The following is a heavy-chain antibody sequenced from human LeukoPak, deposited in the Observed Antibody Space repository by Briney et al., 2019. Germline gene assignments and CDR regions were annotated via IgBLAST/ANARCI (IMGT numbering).Heavy chain of an antibody. CDR1: TYISSDFG. J-gene: IGHJ6*03. Sequence: ASVKVSCKASTYISSDFGISWVRLAPGGGLEWMGWVSGDNGQTNYGHKFYGRVTMTMETSTNTASMELRGLRSDDTAIYYCARVYLYTTGWSVAYYYFMDVWGKGPTVIVSS. D-gene: IGHD3-16*02. CDR2: VSGDNGQT. V-gene: IGHV1-18*01. CDR3: ARVYLYTTGWSVAYYYFMDV.